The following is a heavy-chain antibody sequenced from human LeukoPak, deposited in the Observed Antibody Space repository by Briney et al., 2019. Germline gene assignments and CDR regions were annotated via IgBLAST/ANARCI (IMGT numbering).Heavy chain of an antibody. CDR2: INRDGSST. CDR3: ARGRLWNIDY. CDR1: GFTFSSYW. V-gene: IGHV3-74*01. D-gene: IGHD1/OR15-1a*01. Sequence: GGSLRLSCAASGFTFSSYWMHWVRQAPGNGLVWVSRINRDGSSTTYADSVKGRVTISRDNTKNTVYLQMNSLRAEDTAVYYCARGRLWNIDYWGQGTLVTVSS. J-gene: IGHJ4*02.